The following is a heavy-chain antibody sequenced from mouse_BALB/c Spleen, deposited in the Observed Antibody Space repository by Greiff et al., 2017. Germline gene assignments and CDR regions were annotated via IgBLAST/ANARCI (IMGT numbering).Heavy chain of an antibody. J-gene: IGHJ3*01. CDR2: IDPANGNT. CDR1: GFNIKDTY. Sequence: VHVKQSGAELVKPGASVKLSCTASGFNIKDTYMHWVKQRPEQGLEWIGRIDPANGNTKYDPKFQGKATITADTSSNTAYLQLSSLTSEDTAVYYCARPYDGSSFAYWGQGTLVTVSA. CDR3: ARPYDGSSFAY. D-gene: IGHD2-3*01. V-gene: IGHV14-3*02.